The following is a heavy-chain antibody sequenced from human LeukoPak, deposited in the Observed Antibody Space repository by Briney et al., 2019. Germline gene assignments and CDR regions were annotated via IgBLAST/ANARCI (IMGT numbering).Heavy chain of an antibody. J-gene: IGHJ6*03. V-gene: IGHV1-8*03. Sequence: ASVKVSCKASGYTFTSYDINWVRQATGQGLEWMGWMNPNSGNTGYAQKFQGRVTITRNTSISTAYMELSSLRSEDTAVYYCARGRSLGYYDTNPSGYYYMDVWGKGTTVTVPS. CDR3: ARGRSLGYYDTNPSGYYYMDV. CDR2: MNPNSGNT. D-gene: IGHD3-22*01. CDR1: GYTFTSYD.